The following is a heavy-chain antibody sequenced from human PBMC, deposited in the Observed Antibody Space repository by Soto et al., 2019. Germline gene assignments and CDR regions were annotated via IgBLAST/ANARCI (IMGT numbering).Heavy chain of an antibody. Sequence: EVQLLDSGGGLAQPGGSLRLSCAASGFTFGNYAMNWVRKAPGKGLEWVSTVSGNGAGTYYADSVKGRFTISRDNSRSTLYLQMNNLRAEDTAIYFCAKVPASLKTFDYWGQGTLVTVSS. J-gene: IGHJ4*02. CDR2: VSGNGAGT. V-gene: IGHV3-23*01. CDR1: GFTFGNYA. D-gene: IGHD2-2*01. CDR3: AKVPASLKTFDY.